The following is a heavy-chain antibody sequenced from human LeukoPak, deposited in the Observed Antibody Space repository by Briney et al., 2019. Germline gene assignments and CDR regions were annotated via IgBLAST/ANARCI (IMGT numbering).Heavy chain of an antibody. V-gene: IGHV3-9*01. CDR2: ISWNSGSI. CDR1: GFTFDDYA. D-gene: IGHD1-14*01. J-gene: IGHJ4*02. Sequence: PGRSLRLSCAASGFTFDDYAMHWVRQAPGKGLEWVSGISWNSGSIGYADSVKGRFTISRDNAKNSLYLQMNSLRAEDTAVYYCARAATTGSFDYWGQGTLVTVSS. CDR3: ARAATTGSFDY.